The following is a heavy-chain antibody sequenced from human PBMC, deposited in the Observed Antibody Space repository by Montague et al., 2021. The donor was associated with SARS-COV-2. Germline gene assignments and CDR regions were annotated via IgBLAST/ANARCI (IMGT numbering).Heavy chain of an antibody. CDR1: GDSVSSNSGA. D-gene: IGHD2-2*01. CDR3: ARGLPAGPNFGMDV. Sequence: CAISGDSVSSNSGARNWLRQSPPRGLEWLGRTYYRSKWYYNYGVSVESRITVNADTSKNQVFLQLNSVTPEDTAVYFCARGLPAGPNFGMDVWGQGTTVTVSS. CDR2: TYYRSKWYY. V-gene: IGHV6-1*01. J-gene: IGHJ6*02.